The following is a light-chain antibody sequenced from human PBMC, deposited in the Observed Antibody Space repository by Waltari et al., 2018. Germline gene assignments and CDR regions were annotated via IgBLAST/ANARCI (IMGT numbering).Light chain of an antibody. Sequence: EIVLTQSPGTLSLSPGERATLSCRASQSISRFLAWYQQKPGQAPRLLIYAASSRATGIPDRFSGSGSGTDFSLNITRLEPEDFAVYFCQNHERLPAVFGQGTKVEIK. CDR2: AAS. CDR3: QNHERLPAV. J-gene: IGKJ1*01. V-gene: IGKV3-20*01. CDR1: QSISRF.